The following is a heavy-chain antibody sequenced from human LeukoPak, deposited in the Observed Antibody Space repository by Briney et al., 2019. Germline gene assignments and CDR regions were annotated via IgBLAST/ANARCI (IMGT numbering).Heavy chain of an antibody. V-gene: IGHV3-30*02. D-gene: IGHD6-13*01. CDR1: GFTFSSYG. J-gene: IGHJ4*02. CDR2: IRYDGSNK. CDR3: AKDMAAADYRGPNY. Sequence: GGSLRLSCAASGFTFSSYGMHWVRQAAGKGLEWVAFIRYDGSNKYYADSVKGRFTISRDNSKNTLYLQMNSLRAEDTAVYYCAKDMAAADYRGPNYWGQGTLVTVSS.